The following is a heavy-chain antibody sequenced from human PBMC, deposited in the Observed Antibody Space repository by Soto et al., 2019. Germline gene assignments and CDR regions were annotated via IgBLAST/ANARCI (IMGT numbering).Heavy chain of an antibody. CDR1: GGSISSDDYY. V-gene: IGHV4-30-4*01. CDR2: IYYSGST. J-gene: IGHJ4*02. Sequence: SETLSLTCTVSGGSISSDDYYWTWIRQPPGKGLEWIGYIYYSGSTYYNPSLKSRLTISLDTSRNQFSLKLSSVSAADTAVYYCARDRSNSPDYFDYWGQGTLVTVSS. D-gene: IGHD6-6*01. CDR3: ARDRSNSPDYFDY.